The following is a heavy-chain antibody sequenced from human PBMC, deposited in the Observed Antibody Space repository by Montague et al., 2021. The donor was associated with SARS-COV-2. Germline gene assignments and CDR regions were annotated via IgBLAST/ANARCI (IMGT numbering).Heavy chain of an antibody. Sequence: SETLSLTCAVYGGSFNDYYWSWIRQPPGKGLEWIGEINHSGSTNYNPSLRSRVTISVDTSKNQFSLKLSAVTAADTAVYYCARGAPTISMILVVMTGAGWYFDLWGRGTLVTVSS. V-gene: IGHV4-34*01. CDR2: INHSGST. CDR1: GGSFNDYY. CDR3: ARGAPTISMILVVMTGAGWYFDL. J-gene: IGHJ2*01. D-gene: IGHD3-22*01.